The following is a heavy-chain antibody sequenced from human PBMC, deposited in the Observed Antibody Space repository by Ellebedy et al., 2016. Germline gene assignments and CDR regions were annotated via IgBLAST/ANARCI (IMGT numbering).Heavy chain of an antibody. Sequence: GGSLRLXXATSGFTFTTYSFAWVRQVPGKGLEWVSSIYGNGVTTFYADSVQGRFTISRDNSKSTVYLQMNSLRAEDTAVYYCARGADWLFPYYFDYWGQGTLVTVSS. CDR2: IYGNGVTT. J-gene: IGHJ4*02. CDR3: ARGADWLFPYYFDY. CDR1: GFTFTTYS. V-gene: IGHV3-23*01. D-gene: IGHD3-9*01.